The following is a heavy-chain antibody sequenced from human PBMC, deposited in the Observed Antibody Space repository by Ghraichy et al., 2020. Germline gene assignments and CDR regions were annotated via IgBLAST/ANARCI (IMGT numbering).Heavy chain of an antibody. V-gene: IGHV1-18*01. J-gene: IGHJ4*02. D-gene: IGHD4-17*01. CDR3: ARGRFRDGDYQY. CDR1: GYTFITYG. CDR2: ISADNGNT. Sequence: ASVKVSCQASGYTFITYGITWVRQAPVRGLEWMGWISADNGNTNYAQKFQGRVTMTTDKSTSTVYMELRSLRSDDTAVYYCARGRFRDGDYQYWGQGALVTVSS.